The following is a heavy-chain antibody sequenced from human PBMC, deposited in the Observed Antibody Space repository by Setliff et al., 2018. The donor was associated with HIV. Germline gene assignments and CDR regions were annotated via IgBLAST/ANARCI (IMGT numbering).Heavy chain of an antibody. CDR2: ISHRGST. V-gene: IGHV4-34*01. CDR1: GGSISGYY. CDR3: ARERLSRLGFDY. Sequence: SETLSLTCTVSGGSISGYYWSWIRQPPGKGLEWIGEISHRGSTNYNPSLKSRVTISVDTSKNQFSLMLGSMTAADTAVYYCARERLSRLGFDYWGQGTLVTVSS. D-gene: IGHD1-1*01. J-gene: IGHJ4*02.